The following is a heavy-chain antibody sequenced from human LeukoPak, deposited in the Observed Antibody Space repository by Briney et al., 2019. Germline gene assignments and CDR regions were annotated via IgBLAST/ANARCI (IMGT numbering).Heavy chain of an antibody. CDR2: ISSSSSYT. J-gene: IGHJ4*02. D-gene: IGHD6-13*01. CDR3: AKVSTSWGFDY. V-gene: IGHV3-11*05. CDR1: GFIFSDYY. Sequence: GGSPRLSCAASGFIFSDYYMSWIRQAPGKGLEWVLYISSSSSYTNYADSVKGRFTISRDNVKNSLYLQMNSLRAEDTAVYYCAKVSTSWGFDYWGQGTLVTVSS.